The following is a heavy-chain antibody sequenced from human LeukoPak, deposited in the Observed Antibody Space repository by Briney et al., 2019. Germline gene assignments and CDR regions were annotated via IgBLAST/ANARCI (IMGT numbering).Heavy chain of an antibody. J-gene: IGHJ4*02. CDR1: GYTFTSYD. Sequence: ASVKVSCKASGYTFTSYDINWVRQATGQGLEWMGGIIPIFGTANYAQKFQGRVTITADESTSTAYMELSSLRSEDTAVYYCARALSSTSCSDYWGQGTLVTVSS. CDR2: IIPIFGTA. V-gene: IGHV1-69*13. D-gene: IGHD2-2*01. CDR3: ARALSSTSCSDY.